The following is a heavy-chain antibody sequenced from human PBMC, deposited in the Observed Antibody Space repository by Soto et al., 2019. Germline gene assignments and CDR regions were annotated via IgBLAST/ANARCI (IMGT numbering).Heavy chain of an antibody. CDR1: GYAFSTDG. J-gene: IGHJ4*02. D-gene: IGHD1-1*01. V-gene: IGHV1-18*01. Sequence: QVHLVQSGAEVKKPGASVKVSCQGSGYAFSTDGITWVRQAPGQGLEWMGWISAHNGNTNYAQKLQGRVTVTRDTSTSTPYMELRSLRYDDAAVYYCARGRYRDYWGQGALVIVSS. CDR3: ARGRYRDY. CDR2: ISAHNGNT.